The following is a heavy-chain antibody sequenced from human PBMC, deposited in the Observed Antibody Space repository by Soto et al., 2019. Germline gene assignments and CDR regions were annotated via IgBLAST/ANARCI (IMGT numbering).Heavy chain of an antibody. CDR2: IKSKTDGGTT. Sequence: GGSLRLSCAASGFTFSNAWMSWVRQAPGKGLEWVGRIKSKTDGGTTDYAAPVKGRFTISRDDSKNTLYLQMNSLKTEDTAVYYCTTDPAHAEAVAGRPFDYWGQGTLVTVSS. J-gene: IGHJ4*02. D-gene: IGHD6-19*01. CDR1: GFTFSNAW. V-gene: IGHV3-15*01. CDR3: TTDPAHAEAVAGRPFDY.